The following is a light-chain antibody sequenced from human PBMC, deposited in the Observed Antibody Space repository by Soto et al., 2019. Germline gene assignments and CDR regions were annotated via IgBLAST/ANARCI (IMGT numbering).Light chain of an antibody. CDR2: EVN. CDR3: SSYAGTNNLGV. Sequence: QSALTQPPSASGSPGQSVTISCTGTSSDIGGYNFVSWYQQHPGKAPKLIIYEVNKRPSGVPDRFSGSKSGNTASLTVSGLQADDEGDCYCSSYAGTNNLGVFGGGTQLTVL. V-gene: IGLV2-8*01. J-gene: IGLJ3*02. CDR1: SSDIGGYNF.